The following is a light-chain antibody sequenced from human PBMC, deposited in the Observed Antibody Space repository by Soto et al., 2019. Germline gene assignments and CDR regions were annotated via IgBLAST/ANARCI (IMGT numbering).Light chain of an antibody. CDR1: SSNIGGNS. CDR3: GTWDSSLPVSVV. J-gene: IGLJ2*01. Sequence: QSALTQPPSVSAAPGQKVTISCSGSSSNIGGNSVSWYQQLPGTAPKLLIYDNNKRPSGIPGRFSGSTSGTSATLGITGLQTGDEADYYCGTWDSSLPVSVVFGGGTKVTV. V-gene: IGLV1-51*01. CDR2: DNN.